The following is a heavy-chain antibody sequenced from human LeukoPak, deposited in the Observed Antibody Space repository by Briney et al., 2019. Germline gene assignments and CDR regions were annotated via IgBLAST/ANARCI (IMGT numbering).Heavy chain of an antibody. CDR2: ISSSSSYI. Sequence: PGGSLRLSCAASGFTFGSYAMSWVRQAPGKGLEWVSSISSSSSYIYYADSVKGRFTISRDNSKNTLYLQMNSLRAEDTAVYYCAKGQRFYGEYYFDYWGQGTLVTVSS. D-gene: IGHD4-17*01. J-gene: IGHJ4*02. V-gene: IGHV3-23*01. CDR3: AKGQRFYGEYYFDY. CDR1: GFTFGSYA.